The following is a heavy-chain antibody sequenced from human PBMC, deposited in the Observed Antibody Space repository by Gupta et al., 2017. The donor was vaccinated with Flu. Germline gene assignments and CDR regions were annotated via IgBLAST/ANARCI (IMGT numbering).Heavy chain of an antibody. J-gene: IGHJ3*01. CDR2: IRRKTDNYAI. Sequence: VRQAPGKGLEWIGRIRRKTDNYAILYDESLNGRFAISRDDTKNTAHLQMDSLQPDDTAVYYCVRQSYCSSSTCKLGIALDLWGRGTLVTVSS. D-gene: IGHD2-2*01. V-gene: IGHV3-73*01. CDR3: VRQSYCSSSTCKLGIALDL.